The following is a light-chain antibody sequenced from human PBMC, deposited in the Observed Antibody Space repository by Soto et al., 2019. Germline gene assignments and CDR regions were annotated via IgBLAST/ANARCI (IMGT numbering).Light chain of an antibody. CDR3: QKYNSYSRT. J-gene: IGKJ1*01. Sequence: DIHMTQSPSTLSASVGDRVTITCRASQSISSWLAWYQQKPGKAPKLLIYKASTLESGVPSRFSGSGSGTEFTITISSLQPDDFATYYCQKYNSYSRTFGQGTKVEIK. CDR1: QSISSW. CDR2: KAS. V-gene: IGKV1-5*03.